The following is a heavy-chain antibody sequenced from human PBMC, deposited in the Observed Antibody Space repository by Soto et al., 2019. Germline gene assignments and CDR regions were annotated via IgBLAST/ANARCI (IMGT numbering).Heavy chain of an antibody. CDR1: GGTIKTYT. J-gene: IGHJ5*02. Sequence: VQFVQSGAELKKPGSSVRVSCRASGGTIKTYTRSWVRQAPGQGLEWMGAFIPSFPAPNFAQRFKGRLTLTADESTNTGFMELSGLRPEDTALYFCATGEVVPSFPNWLDTWGQGTHVIVSS. D-gene: IGHD2-21*01. V-gene: IGHV1-69*12. CDR3: ATGEVVPSFPNWLDT. CDR2: FIPSFPAP.